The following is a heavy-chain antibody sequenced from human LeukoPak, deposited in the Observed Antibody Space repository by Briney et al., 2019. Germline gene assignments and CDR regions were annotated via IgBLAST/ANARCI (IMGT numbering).Heavy chain of an antibody. V-gene: IGHV4-38-2*02. D-gene: IGHD7-27*01. Sequence: PSETLSLTCTVSGYSISSGYYWGWIRQPPGKGLEWIGSIYHSGSTYYNPSLKSRVTISVDTSKNQFSLKLSSVTAADTAAYYCARRPNWDPFDYWGQGTLVTVSS. CDR3: ARRPNWDPFDY. CDR2: IYHSGST. J-gene: IGHJ4*02. CDR1: GYSISSGYY.